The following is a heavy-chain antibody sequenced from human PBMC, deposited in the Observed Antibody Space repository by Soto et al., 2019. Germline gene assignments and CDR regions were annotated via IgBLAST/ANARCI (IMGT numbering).Heavy chain of an antibody. CDR2: ISSSGSTI. Sequence: GGSLRLSCAASGFTFSSYEMNWVRQAPGKGLEWVSYISSSGSTIYYADSVKGRFTISRDNAKNSLYLQMNSLRAEDTAVYYCARGAPYYYDSSGYYPFDYWGQGTLVTVS. CDR3: ARGAPYYYDSSGYYPFDY. V-gene: IGHV3-48*03. D-gene: IGHD3-22*01. J-gene: IGHJ4*02. CDR1: GFTFSSYE.